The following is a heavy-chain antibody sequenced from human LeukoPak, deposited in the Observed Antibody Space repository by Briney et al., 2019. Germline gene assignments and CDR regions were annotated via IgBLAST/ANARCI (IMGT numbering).Heavy chain of an antibody. V-gene: IGHV1-8*01. J-gene: IGHJ4*02. Sequence: ASVKVSCKASGYTFTSYDINWVRQATGQGLEWMGWMDPNSGNTGYAQKFQGRVTMTRNTSISTAYMELSSLRSEDTAVYYCARGPTVNVAYYFDYWGQGTLVTVSS. D-gene: IGHD4-17*01. CDR2: MDPNSGNT. CDR1: GYTFTSYD. CDR3: ARGPTVNVAYYFDY.